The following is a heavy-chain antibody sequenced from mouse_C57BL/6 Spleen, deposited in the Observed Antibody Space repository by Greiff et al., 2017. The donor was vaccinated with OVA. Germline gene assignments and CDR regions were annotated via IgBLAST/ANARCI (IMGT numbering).Heavy chain of an antibody. CDR1: GYTFTTYP. D-gene: IGHD3-2*02. Sequence: QVQLQQSGAELVKPGASVKMSCKASGYTFTTYPIEWMKQNHGKSLEWIGNFHPYNDDTKYNEKFKGKATLTVEKSSSTVYLELSRLTSDDSAVYYCARWGDSSGYVGYAMDYWGQGTSVTVSS. CDR3: ARWGDSSGYVGYAMDY. V-gene: IGHV1-47*01. CDR2: FHPYNDDT. J-gene: IGHJ4*01.